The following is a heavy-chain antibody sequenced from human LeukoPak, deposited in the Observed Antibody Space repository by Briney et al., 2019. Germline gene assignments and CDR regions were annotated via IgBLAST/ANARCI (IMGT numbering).Heavy chain of an antibody. CDR1: GYIFTSYW. Sequence: GESPKTSCQGSGYIFTSYWISRVREMPGKGLEWRGRIDPSDSYTNYSPSFQGHVTISADKSISTAFLQWSSLEASDTAMYYCARHSYGSGSSPLDYWGQGTLVTVSS. V-gene: IGHV5-10-1*01. CDR2: IDPSDSYT. J-gene: IGHJ4*02. CDR3: ARHSYGSGSSPLDY. D-gene: IGHD3-10*01.